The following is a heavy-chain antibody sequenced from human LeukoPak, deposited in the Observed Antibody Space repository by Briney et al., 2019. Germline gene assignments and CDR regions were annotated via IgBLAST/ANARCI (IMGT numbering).Heavy chain of an antibody. CDR3: ARGRREYNWNHGFDY. D-gene: IGHD1-14*01. V-gene: IGHV1-69*04. Sequence: GASVKVSCKASGGTFSSYAISWVRQAPGQGLEWMGRIIPILGIANYAQKFQGRVTITADKSTSTAYMELSSLRSEDTAVYYCARGRREYNWNHGFDYWGQGTLVTVSS. CDR2: IIPILGIA. J-gene: IGHJ4*02. CDR1: GGTFSSYA.